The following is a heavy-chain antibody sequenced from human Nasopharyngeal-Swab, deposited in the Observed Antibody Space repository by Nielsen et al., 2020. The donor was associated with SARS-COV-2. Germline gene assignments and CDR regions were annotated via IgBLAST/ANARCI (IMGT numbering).Heavy chain of an antibody. CDR2: ISSSSSYI. J-gene: IGHJ6*02. V-gene: IGHV3-21*01. CDR1: GFTFSSYS. Sequence: GESLKISCAASGFTFSSYSMNWVRQAPGKGLKWVSSISSSSSYIYYADSVKGRFTISRDNAKNSLYLQMNSLRAEDTAVYYCARDNPYCSSTSCYWAYYYYYGMDVWGQGTTVTASS. CDR3: ARDNPYCSSTSCYWAYYYYYGMDV. D-gene: IGHD2-2*01.